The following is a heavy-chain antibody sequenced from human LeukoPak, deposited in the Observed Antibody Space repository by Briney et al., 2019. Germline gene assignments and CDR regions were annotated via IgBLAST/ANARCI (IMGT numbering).Heavy chain of an antibody. Sequence: PSETLSLTCTVSGGSTGSGDYYWTWIRQPPGKGLEWLGYIYYSGSTYYNPSLKSRVTISVDTSKNQFSLHLSSVTAADTAVYYCAKTYYYDSSGYYLDYWGQGTLVTVSS. V-gene: IGHV4-30-4*08. D-gene: IGHD3-22*01. CDR1: GGSTGSGDYY. J-gene: IGHJ4*02. CDR3: AKTYYYDSSGYYLDY. CDR2: IYYSGST.